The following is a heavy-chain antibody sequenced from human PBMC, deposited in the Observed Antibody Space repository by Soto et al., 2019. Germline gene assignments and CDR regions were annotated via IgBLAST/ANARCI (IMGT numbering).Heavy chain of an antibody. D-gene: IGHD2-21*02. CDR1: GFTFQNYV. CDR3: VKVDWYSDDC. V-gene: IGHV3-64D*06. Sequence: LRLSCSASGFTFQNYVIHWVRQAPGKGLEYVSAIGAKGDATYADSVKGRFSISRDNSKNSLFLQMTNVTFEDTATSFCVKVDWYSDDCWGQGDLGTVSS. CDR2: IGAKGDAT. J-gene: IGHJ4*02.